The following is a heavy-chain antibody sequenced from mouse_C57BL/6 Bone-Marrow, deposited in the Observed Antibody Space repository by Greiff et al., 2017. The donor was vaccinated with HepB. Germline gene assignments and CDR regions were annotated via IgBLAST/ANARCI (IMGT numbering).Heavy chain of an antibody. V-gene: IGHV1-19*01. Sequence: VQLQQSGPVLVKPGASVKMSCKASGYTFTDYYMNWVKQSHGKSLEWIGVINPYNGGTSYNQKFKGKATLTVDKSSSTAYMELNSLTSEDSAVYYCARGGRGCYFDYWGQGTTLTVSS. CDR1: GYTFTDYY. J-gene: IGHJ2*01. CDR3: ARGGRGCYFDY. CDR2: INPYNGGT.